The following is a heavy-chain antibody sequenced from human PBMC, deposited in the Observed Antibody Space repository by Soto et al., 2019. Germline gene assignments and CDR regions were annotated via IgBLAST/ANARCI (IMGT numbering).Heavy chain of an antibody. Sequence: GESLKISCKGSGYSFTSYWIGWVRQMPGKGLEWMGIIYPGDSDTRYSPSFQGQVTISADKSISTAYLQWSSLKASDTAMYYCARGLWNYYDSSGYYLDYWGQGTLVTVSS. D-gene: IGHD3-22*01. V-gene: IGHV5-51*01. CDR1: GYSFTSYW. CDR2: IYPGDSDT. CDR3: ARGLWNYYDSSGYYLDY. J-gene: IGHJ4*02.